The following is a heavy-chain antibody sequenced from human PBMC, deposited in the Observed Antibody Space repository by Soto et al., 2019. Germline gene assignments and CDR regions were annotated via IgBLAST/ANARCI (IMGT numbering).Heavy chain of an antibody. V-gene: IGHV1-69*13. J-gene: IGHJ3*02. Sequence: SVKVSCKASGYTFTSYGISWVRQAPGQGLEWMGGIIPTFGTANYAQKFQGRVTITADESTSTAYMELSSLRSEDTAVYYCARQQDSSGYYLFAFDIWGQGTMVT. CDR1: GYTFTSYG. D-gene: IGHD3-22*01. CDR2: IIPTFGTA. CDR3: ARQQDSSGYYLFAFDI.